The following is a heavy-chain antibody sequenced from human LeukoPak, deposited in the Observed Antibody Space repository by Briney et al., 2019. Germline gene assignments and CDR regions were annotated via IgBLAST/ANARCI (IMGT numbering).Heavy chain of an antibody. CDR1: GFTFSSYS. CDR3: ARVCNSDWGISY. D-gene: IGHD2/OR15-2a*01. V-gene: IGHV3-21*04. CDR2: ISSSSSYI. J-gene: IGHJ4*02. Sequence: PGGSLRLSCAASGFTFSSYSMNWVRQAPGKGLEWVSSISSSSSYIYYADSVKGRFTISRDNAKNSLYLQMNSLRVEDTAAYYCARVCNSDWGISYWGQGTLVTVSS.